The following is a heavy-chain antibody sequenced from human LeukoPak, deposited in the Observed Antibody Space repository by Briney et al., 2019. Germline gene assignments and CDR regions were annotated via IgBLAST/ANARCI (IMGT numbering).Heavy chain of an antibody. D-gene: IGHD1-1*01. CDR2: ISGSGGST. V-gene: IGHV3-23*01. CDR1: GFSFNSFA. CDR3: AKAVGTLPLGTKYYFDY. Sequence: PGRSLRLSCAASGFSFNSFAMHWVRQAPGKGLEWVSAISGSGGSTYYADSVKGRFTISRDNSKNTLYLQMNSLRAEDTAVYYCAKAVGTLPLGTKYYFDYWGQGTLVTVSS. J-gene: IGHJ4*02.